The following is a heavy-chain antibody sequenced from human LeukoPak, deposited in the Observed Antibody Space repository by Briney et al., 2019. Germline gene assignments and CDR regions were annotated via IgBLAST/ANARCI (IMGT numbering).Heavy chain of an antibody. CDR1: GYTFTSYD. CDR3: ARVGVLIDYGDYGLFEEDKSDAFDI. J-gene: IGHJ3*02. CDR2: MNPNSGNT. Sequence: ASVKVSCKASGYTFTSYDINWVRQATGQGLEWMGWMNPNSGNTGYAQKFQGRVTMTRNTSISTAYMELSSLRSEDTAVYYCARVGVLIDYGDYGLFEEDKSDAFDIWGQGTMVTVSS. V-gene: IGHV1-8*01. D-gene: IGHD4-17*01.